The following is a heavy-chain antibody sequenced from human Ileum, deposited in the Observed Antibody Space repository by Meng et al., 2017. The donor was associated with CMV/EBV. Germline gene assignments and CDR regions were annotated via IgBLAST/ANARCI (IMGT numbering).Heavy chain of an antibody. D-gene: IGHD2-2*01. V-gene: IGHV3-23*01. J-gene: IGHJ4*02. CDR1: GFIFSNYA. Sequence: GSLRLSCEASGFIFSNYAMSWVRQAPGKGLEWVSSIGGSGGITYYADSVKGRFAISRDNSKNTLYLQMTSLRAEDAAIYYCARDMAYGGPGTLVTVSS. CDR2: IGGSGGIT. CDR3: ARDMAY.